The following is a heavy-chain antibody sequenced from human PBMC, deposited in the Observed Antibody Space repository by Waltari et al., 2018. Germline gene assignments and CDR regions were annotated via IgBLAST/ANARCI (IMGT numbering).Heavy chain of an antibody. Sequence: EVQLVDSGGGLVQPGGSLRLSCAASGFTVSSNYMIWVRQAPGKGLEGFVDIQSGCIPYYADSVKGRFTISRDTSKNTLYLQMNSLGSEDTGVYYFARDFGDDTTGYYGMDVWGQGTTVTV. CDR1: GFTVSSNY. V-gene: IGHV3-66*02. J-gene: IGHJ6*02. CDR3: ARDFGDDTTGYYGMDV. D-gene: IGHD3-22*01. CDR2: IQSGCIP.